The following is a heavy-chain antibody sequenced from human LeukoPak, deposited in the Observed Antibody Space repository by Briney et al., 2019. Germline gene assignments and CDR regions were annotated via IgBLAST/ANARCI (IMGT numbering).Heavy chain of an antibody. CDR1: GFTFSSYT. J-gene: IGHJ4*02. CDR3: ARDGLDMGDK. Sequence: QPGGSLRLSCAASGFTFSSYTMSWVRQAPGKGLEWVAHIKSDGSEKRYVDSVKGRFTISRDNVENLLYLQMNSVRVEDTAVYYCARDGLDMGDKWGQGTLVTVSS. CDR2: IKSDGSEK. V-gene: IGHV3-7*01. D-gene: IGHD3-16*01.